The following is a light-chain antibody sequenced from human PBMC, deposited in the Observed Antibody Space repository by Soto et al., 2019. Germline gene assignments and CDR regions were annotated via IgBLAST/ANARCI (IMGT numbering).Light chain of an antibody. CDR1: QDIRKD. CDR2: GAS. J-gene: IGKJ3*01. CDR3: LQEYGCSFT. V-gene: IGKV1-6*01. Sequence: IQMTQSPSSLSVSAGDRVTISFLASQDIRKDLSWYQQKPGKDPQSLIYGASTLQTGGASRWSGSGSATDVSLTISSRQPEDSAAEYCLQEYGCSFTFGQGTKVDIK.